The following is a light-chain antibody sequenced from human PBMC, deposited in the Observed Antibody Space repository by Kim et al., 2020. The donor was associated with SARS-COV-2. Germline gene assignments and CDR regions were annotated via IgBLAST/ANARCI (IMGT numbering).Light chain of an antibody. CDR1: VLEKKY. J-gene: IGLJ3*02. CDR3: YSAADNNWV. CDR2: KDS. Sequence: SVSPGQTARITWSGDVLEKKYARWFQQKPGQAPVLVIYKDSERPSGIPERFSGSSSGTTVTLTISGAQVEDEADYYCYSAADNNWVFGGGTQLTVL. V-gene: IGLV3-27*01.